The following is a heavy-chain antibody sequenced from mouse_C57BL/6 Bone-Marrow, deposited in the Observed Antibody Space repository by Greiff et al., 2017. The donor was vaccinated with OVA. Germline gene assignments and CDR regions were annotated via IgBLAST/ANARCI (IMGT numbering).Heavy chain of an antibody. CDR2: ISYSGST. V-gene: IGHV3-1*01. CDR3: TRDDYDYSWFAY. CDR1: GYSITSGYD. Sequence: EVQLVESGPGMVKPSQSLSLTCTVTGYSITSGYDWHWIRHFPGNKLEWMGYISYSGSTNYNPSLKSRISITHDTSKNHFFLKLNSVTTEDTATYYCTRDDYDYSWFAYWGQGTLVTVSA. D-gene: IGHD2-4*01. J-gene: IGHJ3*01.